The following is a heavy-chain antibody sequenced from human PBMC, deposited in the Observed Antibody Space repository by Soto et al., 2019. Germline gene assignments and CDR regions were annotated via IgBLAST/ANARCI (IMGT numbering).Heavy chain of an antibody. CDR3: ARYRSSSWYNGTFDFDS. Sequence: QVQLLQSGAEFRRPWSSVKVSCTASGGTFSTYDISWVRQAPGQGLEWMGGIIPAFDATKFAQKFQGRLTITADKSTGTVYMELSSLSSEDTAVYYCARYRSSSWYNGTFDFDSWGKGNLVTVSS. J-gene: IGHJ4*02. CDR1: GGTFSTYD. V-gene: IGHV1-69*06. CDR2: IIPAFDAT. D-gene: IGHD2-2*01.